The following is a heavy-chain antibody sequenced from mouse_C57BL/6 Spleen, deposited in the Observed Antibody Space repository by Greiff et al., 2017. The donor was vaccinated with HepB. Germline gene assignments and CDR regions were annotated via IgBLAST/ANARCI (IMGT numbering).Heavy chain of an antibody. CDR1: GYTFTSYW. CDR3: ARDTTVVGGVDY. J-gene: IGHJ2*01. CDR2: IHPNSGST. Sequence: QVQLQQPGAELVKPGASVKLSCKASGYTFTSYWMHWVKQRPGQGLEWIGMIHPNSGSTNYNEKFKSKATLTVDKSSSTAYMQLSSLTSEDSAVYYCARDTTVVGGVDYWGQGTTLTVSS. V-gene: IGHV1-64*01. D-gene: IGHD1-1*01.